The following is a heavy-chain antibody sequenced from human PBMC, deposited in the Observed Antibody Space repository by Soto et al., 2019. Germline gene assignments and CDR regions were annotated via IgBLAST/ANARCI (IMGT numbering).Heavy chain of an antibody. V-gene: IGHV3-23*01. CDR2: ISGLGGDT. J-gene: IGHJ4*02. CDR1: GFSFGSYA. Sequence: GGSLRLSCGASGFSFGSYAMSWVRHAPGKGLEWVSTISGLGGDTHYADSVRGRFTITRDNSKNTLYLHMNTLSAEDTALYYCAKSKSSYLYYFDYWGQGTPVTVSS. D-gene: IGHD2-15*01. CDR3: AKSKSSYLYYFDY.